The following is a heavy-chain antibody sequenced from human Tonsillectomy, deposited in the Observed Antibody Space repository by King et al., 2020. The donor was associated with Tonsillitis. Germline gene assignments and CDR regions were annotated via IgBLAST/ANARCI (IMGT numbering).Heavy chain of an antibody. CDR2: IVVGSGNT. J-gene: IGHJ6*02. CDR3: AAGRVYGSGSHYYYYGMDV. Sequence: TQLVQSGPEVKKPGTSVKVACKASGFTLTSSAMHWVRQARGQRLEWIGWIVVGSGNTKYAQKFQERVTITRDMSISTAYMELSSLRSEDTAVYYCAAGRVYGSGSHYYYYGMDVWGQGTTVTVSS. V-gene: IGHV1-58*02. D-gene: IGHD3-10*01. CDR1: GFTLTSSA.